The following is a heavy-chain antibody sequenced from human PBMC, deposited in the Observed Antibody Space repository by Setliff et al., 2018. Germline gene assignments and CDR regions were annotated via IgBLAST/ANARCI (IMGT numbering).Heavy chain of an antibody. V-gene: IGHV1-69*05. Sequence: SVKVSCKASGGTFSSYGISWVRQAPGQGLEWMGGTIPIFGTTDYAQKFRGRVTIITDESTSTAFMQLSSLRSEDTAVYYCVREGVDSRSSSDYRYYMDVWGKGTTVTVSS. D-gene: IGHD3-22*01. J-gene: IGHJ6*03. CDR3: VREGVDSRSSSDYRYYMDV. CDR2: TIPIFGTT. CDR1: GGTFSSYG.